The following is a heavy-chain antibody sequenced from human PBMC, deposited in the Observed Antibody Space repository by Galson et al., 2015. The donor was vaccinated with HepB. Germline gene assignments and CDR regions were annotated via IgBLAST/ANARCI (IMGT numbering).Heavy chain of an antibody. CDR1: GFTFSSYA. Sequence: SLRLSCAASGFTFSSYALHWVRQAPGKGLERVAVISYDGSNKNYADSVKGRFTISRDESRNTLHLQMNSLRAEDTAIYYCARDKDPSRSWVDGLIYYGLAVWGQGTTVTVSS. D-gene: IGHD6-13*01. V-gene: IGHV3-30*04. CDR2: ISYDGSNK. CDR3: ARDKDPSRSWVDGLIYYGLAV. J-gene: IGHJ6*02.